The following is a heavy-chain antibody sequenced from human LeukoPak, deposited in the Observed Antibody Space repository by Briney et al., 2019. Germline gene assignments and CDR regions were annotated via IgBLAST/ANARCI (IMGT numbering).Heavy chain of an antibody. J-gene: IGHJ3*02. CDR3: ARGIPYRDAFDI. V-gene: IGHV3-48*01. CDR1: GFTVNSDA. CDR2: ISSSSSTI. D-gene: IGHD3-16*02. Sequence: GGSLRLSCAVSGFTVNSDAMSWVRQAPGKGLEWVSYISSSSSTIYYADSVKGRFTISRDNAKNSLYLQMNSLRAEDTAVYYCARGIPYRDAFDIWGQGTMVTVSS.